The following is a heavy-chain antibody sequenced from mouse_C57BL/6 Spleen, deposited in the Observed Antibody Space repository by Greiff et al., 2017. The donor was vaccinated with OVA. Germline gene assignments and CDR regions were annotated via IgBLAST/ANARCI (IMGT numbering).Heavy chain of an antibody. Sequence: EVQLVESEGGLVQPGSSMKLSCTASGFTFSDYYMAWVRQVPEKGLEWVANINYDGSSTYYLDSLKSRFIISRDNAKNILYLQMSSLKSEDTATYYCARANYYGMGYAMDYWGQGTSVTVSS. CDR2: INYDGSST. D-gene: IGHD1-1*01. CDR3: ARANYYGMGYAMDY. V-gene: IGHV5-16*01. J-gene: IGHJ4*01. CDR1: GFTFSDYY.